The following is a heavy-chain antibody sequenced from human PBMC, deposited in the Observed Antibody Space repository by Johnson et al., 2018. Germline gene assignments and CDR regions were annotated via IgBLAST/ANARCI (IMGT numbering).Heavy chain of an antibody. CDR2: ISYDGSNK. CDR3: ANTHVEMATIGGAFDI. J-gene: IGHJ3*02. D-gene: IGHD5-24*01. V-gene: IGHV3-30*18. Sequence: QVQLVQSGGGVVQXGRSLRLSCAASGFTFSSYGMHWVRQAPGKGLEWVAVISYDGSNKYYADSVKGRFPISRDNSKNTLSLQMNRLRAEDSAVYYCANTHVEMATIGGAFDIWGQGTMVTVSS. CDR1: GFTFSSYG.